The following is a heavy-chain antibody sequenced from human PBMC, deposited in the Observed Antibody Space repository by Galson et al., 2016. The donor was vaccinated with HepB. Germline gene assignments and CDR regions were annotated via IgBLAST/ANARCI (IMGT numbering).Heavy chain of an antibody. D-gene: IGHD4-11*01. V-gene: IGHV1-2*02. Sequence: SVKVSCKASKYTFTIYYIHWVRQAPGQGLVWMGWISPNSGVTNYAQKFQGRVTMTRDTSITTTYMELSSLRSDDTAVYYCAREAAPGDDYSLAYWGQGTLVTVSS. CDR1: KYTFTIYY. J-gene: IGHJ4*02. CDR3: AREAAPGDDYSLAY. CDR2: ISPNSGVT.